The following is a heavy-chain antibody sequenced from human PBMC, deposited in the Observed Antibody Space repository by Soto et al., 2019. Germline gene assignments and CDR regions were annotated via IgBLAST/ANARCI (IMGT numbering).Heavy chain of an antibody. Sequence: GGSLRLSCAASGFTFSSYWMSWVRQAPGKGLEWVANIKQDGSEKYYVDSVKDRFTISRDNAKNSLYLQMNSLRAEDTAVYYCARERWERLVDYWGQGTLVTVSS. CDR1: GFTFSSYW. CDR2: IKQDGSEK. D-gene: IGHD1-26*01. CDR3: ARERWERLVDY. V-gene: IGHV3-7*01. J-gene: IGHJ4*02.